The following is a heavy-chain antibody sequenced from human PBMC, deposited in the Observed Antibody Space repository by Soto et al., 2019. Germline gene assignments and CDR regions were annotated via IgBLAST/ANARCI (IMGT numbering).Heavy chain of an antibody. CDR2: IYYSGST. CDR3: ARGYGYVPN. V-gene: IGHV4-31*03. D-gene: IGHD3-16*01. Sequence: PSETLSLTCTVSGGSISSGGYYWSWIRQHPGKGLEWIGYIYYSGSTYYNPSLKSRVTISVDTSKDQFSLKLSSVTAEETDVYYCARGYGYVPNWGQGTLVNVSS. J-gene: IGHJ4*02. CDR1: GGSISSGGYY.